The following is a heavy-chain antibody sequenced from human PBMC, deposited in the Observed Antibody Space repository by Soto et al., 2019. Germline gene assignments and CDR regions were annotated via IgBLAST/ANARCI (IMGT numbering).Heavy chain of an antibody. CDR3: AAAVPAEYVFPYYYMDV. Sequence: QVQLQEPGPGLVKPSETLSLTCTVSGASISSYHWSWIRQTPGKGLEWIGYIYYSGSANYNPSLKSRVTFSLDTSKNQVSLKLSSVTAADTGVYYCAAAVPAEYVFPYYYMDVWGKGTTVTVSS. V-gene: IGHV4-59*01. CDR2: IYYSGSA. D-gene: IGHD3-16*01. J-gene: IGHJ6*03. CDR1: GASISSYH.